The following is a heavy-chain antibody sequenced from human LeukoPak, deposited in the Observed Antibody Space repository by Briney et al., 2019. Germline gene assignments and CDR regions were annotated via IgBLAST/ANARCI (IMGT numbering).Heavy chain of an antibody. CDR2: IYYSGST. V-gene: IGHV4-39*01. CDR3: ARTRYYYNSRSYGAPYYFDY. D-gene: IGHD3-10*01. Sequence: PSETLSLTCTVSGASISGSGYYWGWIRQPPGKGLEWIGSIYYSGSTYYNPSLKSRVTISADTSKNQFSLKLSSVTAADTAVYYCARTRYYYNSRSYGAPYYFDYWGQGTLVTVSS. J-gene: IGHJ4*02. CDR1: GASISGSGYY.